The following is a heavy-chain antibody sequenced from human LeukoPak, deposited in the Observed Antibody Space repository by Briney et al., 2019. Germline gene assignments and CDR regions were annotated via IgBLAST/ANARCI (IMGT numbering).Heavy chain of an antibody. D-gene: IGHD5-24*01. CDR3: ATQKEMATITKDY. CDR2: MNPNSGNT. Sequence: GASAKVSCKASGYTFTSYDINWVRQATGRGLEWMGWMNPNSGNTGYAQKFQGRVTMTRNTSISTAYMELSSLRSEDTAVYYCATQKEMATITKDYWGQGTLVTVSS. J-gene: IGHJ4*02. V-gene: IGHV1-8*01. CDR1: GYTFTSYD.